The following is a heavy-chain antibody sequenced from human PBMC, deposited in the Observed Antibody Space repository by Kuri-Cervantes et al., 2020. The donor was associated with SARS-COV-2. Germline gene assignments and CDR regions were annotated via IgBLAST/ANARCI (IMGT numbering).Heavy chain of an antibody. V-gene: IGHV3-15*01. J-gene: IGHJ3*02. CDR3: TSGRIADRLGAFDI. CDR2: IKSKPDGGAT. D-gene: IGHD2-21*01. Sequence: GESLKISCAASGFTFSYYYMSGVRQAPGKGLEWVGRIKSKPDGGATEYAAPVKGRFTFSRDDSKNTLYLQMNSLKTEDTAVYYCTSGRIADRLGAFDIWGQGTMVTVSS. CDR1: GFTFSYYY.